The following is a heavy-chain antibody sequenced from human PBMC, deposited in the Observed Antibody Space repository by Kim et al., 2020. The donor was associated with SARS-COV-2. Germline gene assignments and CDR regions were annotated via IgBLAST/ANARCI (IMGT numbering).Heavy chain of an antibody. CDR3: AKYRWFLDY. V-gene: IGHV3-7*01. CDR2: EK. Sequence: EKQYVDSVKGRFTISRDNAKNSLYVQMNSLRAEDTAVYYCAKYRWFLDYWGQGTLVTVSS. D-gene: IGHD2-8*02. J-gene: IGHJ4*02.